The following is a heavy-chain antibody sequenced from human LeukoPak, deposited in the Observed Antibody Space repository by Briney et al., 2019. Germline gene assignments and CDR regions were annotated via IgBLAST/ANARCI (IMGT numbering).Heavy chain of an antibody. Sequence: GVSLRLSCAAAGFTFSSAWMSWVRQAPGQGLEWVGRIKSKTDGGTTDYAAPVKGRFTISRDDSENTLYVQMNSLKTEDTAVYYCTTVGSSGYDNCGQGTLVTVSS. CDR2: IKSKTDGGTT. V-gene: IGHV3-15*01. CDR1: GFTFSSAW. D-gene: IGHD6-19*01. CDR3: TTVGSSGYDN. J-gene: IGHJ4*02.